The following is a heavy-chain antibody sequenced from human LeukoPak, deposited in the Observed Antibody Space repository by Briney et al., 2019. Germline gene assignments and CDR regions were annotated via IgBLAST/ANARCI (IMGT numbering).Heavy chain of an antibody. V-gene: IGHV4-59*08. Sequence: SETLPLTCTVSGDSSSSFYWSWIRQPPGKGLEWIGYINYSGSTNYNPALKSRVTISVDTSKNQFSLKLTSVTAADTAVYYCASGYNWNYILGHWGQGTLVTVSS. CDR2: INYSGST. J-gene: IGHJ4*02. D-gene: IGHD1-7*01. CDR1: GDSSSSFY. CDR3: ASGYNWNYILGH.